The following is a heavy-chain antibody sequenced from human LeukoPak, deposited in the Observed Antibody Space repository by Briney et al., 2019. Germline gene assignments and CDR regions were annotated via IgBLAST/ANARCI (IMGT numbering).Heavy chain of an antibody. Sequence: ASVKVSCKTSGYTFTSYGISWVRQAPGQGLEWMGWINPNSGGTSYLQNFQGRFPMTRDTSISTAYMDLSRLRSDDPAVYYCARGRPGDYFDYWGQGTLVTVSS. CDR1: GYTFTSYG. CDR3: ARGRPGDYFDY. D-gene: IGHD6-25*01. CDR2: INPNSGGT. J-gene: IGHJ4*02. V-gene: IGHV1-2*02.